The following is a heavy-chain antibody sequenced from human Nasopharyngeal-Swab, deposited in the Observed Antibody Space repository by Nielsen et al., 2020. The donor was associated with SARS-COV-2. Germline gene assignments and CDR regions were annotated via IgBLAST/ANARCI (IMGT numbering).Heavy chain of an antibody. D-gene: IGHD6-13*01. CDR1: GCSIGSSSYY. J-gene: IGHJ6*02. V-gene: IGHV4-39*07. Sequence: SETLSLTCTVSGCSIGSSSYYWGWIRQPPGKGLEWIGSIYYSGSTYYNPSLKSRVTISVDTSKNQFSLKLSSVTAADTAVYYCVGSSWYGDYYYYYGMDVWGQGTTVTVSS. CDR2: IYYSGST. CDR3: VGSSWYGDYYYYYGMDV.